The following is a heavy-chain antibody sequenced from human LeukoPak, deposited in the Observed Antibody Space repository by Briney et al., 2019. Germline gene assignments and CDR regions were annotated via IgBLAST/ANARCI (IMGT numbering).Heavy chain of an antibody. CDR3: ARKLAVAGTPYLAFFDY. CDR2: ISSSSSTI. V-gene: IGHV3-48*01. Sequence: GGSLRLSCAASGFTFSSYSMNWVRQAPGKGLEWVSYISSSSSTIYYADSVKGRFTISRDNAKNSLYLQMNSLRAEDTAVYYCARKLAVAGTPYLAFFDYWGQGTLVTVSS. J-gene: IGHJ4*02. D-gene: IGHD6-19*01. CDR1: GFTFSSYS.